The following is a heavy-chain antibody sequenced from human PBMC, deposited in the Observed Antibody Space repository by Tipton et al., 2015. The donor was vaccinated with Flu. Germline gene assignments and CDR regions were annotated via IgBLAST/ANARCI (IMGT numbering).Heavy chain of an antibody. CDR3: ARHLSGGYVSPRAY. V-gene: IGHV5-51*01. D-gene: IGHD1-26*01. CDR2: IYPGDSDT. Sequence: QLVQSGAEVKKPGESLKISCKASGSSFTSYWMGWVRQMPGKGLEWMGIIYPGDSDTRYSPAFQGQATLSAARSISTAYLQWSSLKASDPAMYYCARHLSGGYVSPRAYWGQGTLVTVSS. CDR1: GSSFTSYW. J-gene: IGHJ4*02.